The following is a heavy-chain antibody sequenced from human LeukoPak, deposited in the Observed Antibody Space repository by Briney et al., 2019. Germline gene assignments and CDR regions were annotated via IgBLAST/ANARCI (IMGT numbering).Heavy chain of an antibody. CDR3: AKSTLDCSGGTCYSSPFDY. J-gene: IGHJ4*02. V-gene: IGHV3-23*01. Sequence: PGGSLRLSCAASGFTFSSYAMSWVRQAPGKGLEWVSAISGSGGSTYYADSVRGRFTISRDNSKNTLYLQMNSLRAEDTAVYYCAKSTLDCSGGTCYSSPFDYWGQGTLVTVSS. CDR1: GFTFSSYA. CDR2: ISGSGGST. D-gene: IGHD2-15*01.